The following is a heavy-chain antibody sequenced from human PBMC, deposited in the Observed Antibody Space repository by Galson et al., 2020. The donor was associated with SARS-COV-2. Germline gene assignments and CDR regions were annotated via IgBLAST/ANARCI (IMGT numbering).Heavy chain of an antibody. CDR2: ISGSGGST. CDR1: GFTFISYA. D-gene: IGHD3-10*01. J-gene: IGHJ6*02. CDR3: AKQYYGSGSYYKYCVMDV. Sequence: TGGSLRLSCAAIGFTFISYAMSWVRQAPGKGLEGVPAISGSGGSTYYAASVKGRFTISRDNSKNTLYLQMNSLRAEDTAVYYCAKQYYGSGSYYKYCVMDVGGQGTTVTVSS. V-gene: IGHV3-23*01.